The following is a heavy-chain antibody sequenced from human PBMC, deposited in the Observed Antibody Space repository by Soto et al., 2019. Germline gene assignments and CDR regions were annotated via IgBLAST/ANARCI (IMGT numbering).Heavy chain of an antibody. Sequence: EVQLVESGGALVQPGGSLRLSCVASGFTFSSFWLDWVRQTPRKGLVWISRLNGDGSSSSYADSVTGRFTISRDTATNTLYLQMNSLRPEDTALYYCTRGASGYGNFDYWGLGTLVTVSS. J-gene: IGHJ4*02. V-gene: IGHV3-74*01. CDR2: LNGDGSSS. CDR1: GFTFSSFW. D-gene: IGHD6-25*01. CDR3: TRGASGYGNFDY.